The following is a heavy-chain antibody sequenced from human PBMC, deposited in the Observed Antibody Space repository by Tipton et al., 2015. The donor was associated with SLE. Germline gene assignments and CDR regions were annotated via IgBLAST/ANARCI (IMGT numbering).Heavy chain of an antibody. J-gene: IGHJ4*02. CDR2: ISGDSNTI. D-gene: IGHD5-12*01. CDR1: GFPFRSYT. V-gene: IGHV3-48*01. Sequence: SLRLSCVGSGFPFRSYTMNWVRQAPGKGLEWISYISGDSNTIYYADSVKGRCTISRDNAKNSLYLQMNSLRAEDTALYYCARIRGYGGYDPFDYWGQGTLVTVSS. CDR3: ARIRGYGGYDPFDY.